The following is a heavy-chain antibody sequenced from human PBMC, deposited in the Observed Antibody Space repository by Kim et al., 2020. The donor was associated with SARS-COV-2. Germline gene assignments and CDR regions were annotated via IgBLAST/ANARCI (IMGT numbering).Heavy chain of an antibody. CDR3: ARDRGAAMAPFDY. D-gene: IGHD5-18*01. Sequence: YAQKFQGRVTITADKSTSTAYMELSSLRSEDTAVYYCARDRGAAMAPFDYWGQGTLVTVSS. V-gene: IGHV1-69*04. J-gene: IGHJ4*02.